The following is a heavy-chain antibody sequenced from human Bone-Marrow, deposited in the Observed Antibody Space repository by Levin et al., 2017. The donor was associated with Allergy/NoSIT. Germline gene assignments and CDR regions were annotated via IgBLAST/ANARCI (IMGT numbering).Heavy chain of an antibody. CDR2: LDGSSGKT. CDR1: GFIFADYA. V-gene: IGHV3-23*01. J-gene: IGHJ6*03. CDR3: AKAETTVMLDYSYFDV. Sequence: GGPLRLSCRISGFIFADYAMNWVRQAPGRGLEWVSSLDGSSGKTHYADSVKGRFTISREYSKDTLFLQMNSLRAEDTARYYCAKAETTVMLDYSYFDVWGEGTAVTVSS. D-gene: IGHD4-17*01.